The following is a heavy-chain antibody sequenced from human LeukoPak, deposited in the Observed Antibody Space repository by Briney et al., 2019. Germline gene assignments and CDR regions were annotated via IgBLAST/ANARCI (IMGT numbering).Heavy chain of an antibody. V-gene: IGHV1-8*01. D-gene: IGHD3-16*01. CDR2: MNPNSGNT. J-gene: IGHJ6*03. CDR1: GYTFTSYD. Sequence: GASVKVSCKASGYTFTSYDINWVRQATGQGLEWMGWMNPNSGNTGYAQKFQGRVTMTRNTSISTAYMELSSLRSEDTAVYYCGFGVNGDSPNYYYYYYMDVWGKGTTVTISS. CDR3: GFGVNGDSPNYYYYYYMDV.